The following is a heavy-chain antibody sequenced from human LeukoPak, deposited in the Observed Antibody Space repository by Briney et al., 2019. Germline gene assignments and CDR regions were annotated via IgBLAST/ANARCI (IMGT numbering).Heavy chain of an antibody. CDR1: GGSISSSSYY. CDR3: ARVRSGIVVVMDAFDI. D-gene: IGHD3-22*01. Sequence: SETLSLTCTVSGGSISSSSYYWGWIRQPPGKRLEWIGSIYYSGSTYYNPSLKSRVTISVDTSKNQFSLKLSSVTAADTAVYYCARVRSGIVVVMDAFDIWGQGTMVTVSS. V-gene: IGHV4-39*01. J-gene: IGHJ3*02. CDR2: IYYSGST.